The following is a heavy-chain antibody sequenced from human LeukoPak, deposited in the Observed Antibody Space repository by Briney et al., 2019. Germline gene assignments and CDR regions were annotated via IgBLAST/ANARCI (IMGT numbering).Heavy chain of an antibody. Sequence: SETLSLTCSVSGDSIRNYYWSWIRQPPGKGLEWIGQINHSGSTNYNPSLKSRVTISVDTSKNQFSLRLRSVTAADTAVYYCARGLGRVDTIGAFSYGMDVWGQGTTVTVSS. J-gene: IGHJ6*02. CDR1: GDSIRNYY. D-gene: IGHD4/OR15-4a*01. CDR2: INHSGST. V-gene: IGHV4-34*01. CDR3: ARGLGRVDTIGAFSYGMDV.